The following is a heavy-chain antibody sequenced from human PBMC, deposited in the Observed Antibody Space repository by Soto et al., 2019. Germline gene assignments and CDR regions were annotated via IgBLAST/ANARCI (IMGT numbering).Heavy chain of an antibody. V-gene: IGHV3-21*01. CDR2: LSGSSSFI. Sequence: GGSLRLSCAASGFTFSSYSMNWVRQAPGKGLEWASSLSGSSSFIYYADSVKGRFTISRDNAKNSLYLQMNSLRADDTAVYYCARGRHCTSTRCHNFDYWGMGTLVTVAS. D-gene: IGHD2-2*01. CDR1: GFTFSSYS. CDR3: ARGRHCTSTRCHNFDY. J-gene: IGHJ4*02.